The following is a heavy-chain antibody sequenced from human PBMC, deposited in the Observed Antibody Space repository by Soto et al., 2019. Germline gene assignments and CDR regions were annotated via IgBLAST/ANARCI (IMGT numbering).Heavy chain of an antibody. CDR2: IYHSGST. J-gene: IGHJ4*02. CDR3: ASGKAAKPYYYFDY. V-gene: IGHV4-4*01. CDR1: SGSISSSNW. Sequence: QVQLQESGPGLVKPSGTLSLTCAVSSGSISSSNWWSWDRQPPGKGLEWIGEIYHSGSTNYNPSLKSRVTISVDKSKNQFSLKLSSVTAADTAVYCCASGKAAKPYYYFDYWGQGTLVTVSS. D-gene: IGHD2-2*01.